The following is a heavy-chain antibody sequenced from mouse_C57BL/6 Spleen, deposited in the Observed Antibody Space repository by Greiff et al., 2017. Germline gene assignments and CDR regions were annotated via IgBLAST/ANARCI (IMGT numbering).Heavy chain of an antibody. V-gene: IGHV1-26*01. CDR1: GYTFTDYY. J-gene: IGHJ4*01. Sequence: VQLQQSGPELVKPGASVKISCKASGYTFTDYYMNWVKQSHGKSLEWIGDINPNNGGTSYNQKFKGKATLTVDKSSSTAYMELRSLTSEDSAVYYCARDLLYRGGYYAMDYWGQGTSVTVSS. D-gene: IGHD2-12*01. CDR3: ARDLLYRGGYYAMDY. CDR2: INPNNGGT.